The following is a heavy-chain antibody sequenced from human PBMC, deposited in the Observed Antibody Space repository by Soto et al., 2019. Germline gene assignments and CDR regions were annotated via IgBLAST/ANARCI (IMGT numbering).Heavy chain of an antibody. D-gene: IGHD2-2*01. Sequence: QVQLVESGGGVVQPGRSLRLSCAASGFTFSSYAIHWVRQAPGKGLEWVAVISYDGSNKYYADSVRGRFTISRDNSKNTLYLQMISLRAEDTAVYYCARGPSSLTRFDYWGQGTLVTVSS. CDR2: ISYDGSNK. V-gene: IGHV3-30-3*01. CDR3: ARGPSSLTRFDY. J-gene: IGHJ4*02. CDR1: GFTFSSYA.